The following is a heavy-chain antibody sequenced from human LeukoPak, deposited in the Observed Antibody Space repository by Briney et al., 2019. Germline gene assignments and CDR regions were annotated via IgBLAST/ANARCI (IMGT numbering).Heavy chain of an antibody. J-gene: IGHJ5*02. Sequence: PGGSLRLSCAASGFTFSTYSMNWVRQAPGKGLEWVSSISSSSSYIYYADSVKGRFTISRDNAKNSLSLHMNSLRAEDTAVYYCAQESYGSGSYYNEDWFDPWGQGTLVTVSS. V-gene: IGHV3-21*01. CDR2: ISSSSSYI. CDR1: GFTFSTYS. D-gene: IGHD3-10*01. CDR3: AQESYGSGSYYNEDWFDP.